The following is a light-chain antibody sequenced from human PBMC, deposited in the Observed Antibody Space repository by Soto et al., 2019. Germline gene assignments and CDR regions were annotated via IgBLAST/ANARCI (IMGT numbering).Light chain of an antibody. J-gene: IGLJ1*01. CDR3: GSIPRSRTYV. V-gene: IGLV2-14*01. CDR2: DVT. CDR1: SSGVGGFEY. Sequence: QSALSQPASVSGSPGQSITISCTGTSSGVGGFEYVSWYQHQPGKAPKLIIYDVTKRPSGVSNRFSGSKSGNTASLTISGIQAEDEGDYSCGSIPRSRTYVFGNGTNVX.